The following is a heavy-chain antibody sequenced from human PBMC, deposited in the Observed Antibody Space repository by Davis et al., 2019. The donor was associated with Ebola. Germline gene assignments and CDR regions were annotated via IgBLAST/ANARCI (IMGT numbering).Heavy chain of an antibody. CDR3: ATGSERYYYGSGSYYDAFDI. D-gene: IGHD3-10*01. J-gene: IGHJ3*02. CDR2: IYYSGST. CDR1: GGSFSGYY. Sequence: MPSETLSLTCAVYGGSFSGYYWSWIRQPPGKGLEWIGYIYYSGSTYYNPSLKSRVTISVDTSKNQFSLKLSSVTAADTAVYYCATGSERYYYGSGSYYDAFDIWGQGTMVTVSS. V-gene: IGHV4-34*09.